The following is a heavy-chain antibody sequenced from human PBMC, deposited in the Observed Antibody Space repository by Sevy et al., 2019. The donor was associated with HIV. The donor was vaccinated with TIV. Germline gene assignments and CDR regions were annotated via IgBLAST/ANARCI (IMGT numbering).Heavy chain of an antibody. Sequence: GGSLRLSCAASGFTFSSYAMSWVRQAPGKGLEWVSAISGSGGSTYYADSVKGRFTISRDNSKNTLYLQMNGLRAEDTAVYYCAKTSGYSSGWSHWDYWGQGTLVTVSS. CDR3: AKTSGYSSGWSHWDY. D-gene: IGHD6-19*01. J-gene: IGHJ4*02. V-gene: IGHV3-23*01. CDR1: GFTFSSYA. CDR2: ISGSGGST.